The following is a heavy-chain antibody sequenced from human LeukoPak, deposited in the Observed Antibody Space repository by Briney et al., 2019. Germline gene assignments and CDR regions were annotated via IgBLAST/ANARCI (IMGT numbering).Heavy chain of an antibody. CDR3: AKDWSRVGTVVVPAAMHYYYMDV. CDR1: GFTFSTYW. V-gene: IGHV3-74*01. Sequence: TGGSLRLSCAASGFTFSTYWMHWARHAPGKGLVWVSRINSDGSSSAYADSVKGRFTISRDNAKNTLYLQMNSLRAEDTAVYYCAKDWSRVGTVVVPAAMHYYYMDVWGKGTTVTVSS. CDR2: INSDGSSS. J-gene: IGHJ6*03. D-gene: IGHD2-2*01.